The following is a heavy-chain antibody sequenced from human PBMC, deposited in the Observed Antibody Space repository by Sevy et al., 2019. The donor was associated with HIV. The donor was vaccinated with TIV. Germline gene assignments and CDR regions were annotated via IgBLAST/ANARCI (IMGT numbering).Heavy chain of an antibody. CDR1: GGSISSGGYY. Sequence: SDTLSLTCTVSGGSISSGGYYWSWIRQHPGKGLEWIGYIYYSGSTYYNPSLKSRVTISVDTSKNQFSLKLSSVTAADTAVYYCARAAYYYDSSGYYYEAFFDYWGQGTLVTVSS. CDR3: ARAAYYYDSSGYYYEAFFDY. V-gene: IGHV4-31*03. J-gene: IGHJ4*02. CDR2: IYYSGST. D-gene: IGHD3-22*01.